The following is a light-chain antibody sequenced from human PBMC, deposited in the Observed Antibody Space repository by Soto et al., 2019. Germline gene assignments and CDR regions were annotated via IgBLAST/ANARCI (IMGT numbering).Light chain of an antibody. CDR2: GAS. CDR1: QSISSSY. J-gene: IGKJ1*01. CDR3: QQYGTPSGT. V-gene: IGKV3-20*01. Sequence: EIVLTQSPGTLSLSPGERATLSCRASQSISSSYLAWLQQKPGQAPRLLIYGASNRATGIPDRFSGSGSGTVFTPTISRLEPEDSDVYYCQQYGTPSGTFGEGTKVEIK.